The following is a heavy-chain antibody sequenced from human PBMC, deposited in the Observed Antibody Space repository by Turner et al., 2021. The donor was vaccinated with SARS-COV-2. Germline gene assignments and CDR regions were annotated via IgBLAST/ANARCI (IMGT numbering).Heavy chain of an antibody. Sequence: VQLVESGGGLVQPGGSLRLSCAASGFTVSSNYMSWVRQAPGKGLEWVSVIYSGGSTFNADSVKGRFTISRDNSKTTMYLQMNSLRAEDTAVYYCAREVSGSSNTGVYFDYWGQGTLVTVSS. V-gene: IGHV3-66*01. CDR1: GFTVSSNY. CDR2: IYSGGST. CDR3: AREVSGSSNTGVYFDY. J-gene: IGHJ4*02. D-gene: IGHD3-10*01.